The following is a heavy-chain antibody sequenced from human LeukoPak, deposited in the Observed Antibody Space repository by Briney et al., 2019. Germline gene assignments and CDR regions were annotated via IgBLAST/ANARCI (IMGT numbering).Heavy chain of an antibody. CDR3: ARLRPVAGYDAFDI. Sequence: VKPSETLSLTCSVSGGSISSYYWSWLRQPPGKGLEWIGYIYYSGSTNYNPSLKSRVTMSVDTSKNQFSLKLTSVTAADTAVYYCARLRPVAGYDAFDIWGHGTMVTVSS. V-gene: IGHV4-59*08. D-gene: IGHD6-19*01. J-gene: IGHJ3*02. CDR1: GGSISSYY. CDR2: IYYSGST.